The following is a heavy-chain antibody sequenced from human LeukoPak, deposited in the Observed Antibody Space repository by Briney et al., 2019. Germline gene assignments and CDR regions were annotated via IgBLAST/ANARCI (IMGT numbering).Heavy chain of an antibody. CDR3: ARDLYSSSWYPTPDY. J-gene: IGHJ4*02. V-gene: IGHV3-48*01. D-gene: IGHD6-13*01. Sequence: GGSLRLSCAASGFTFSSYSMNWVRQAPGKGLEWVSYISSSSSTIYYADSVKGRFTISRDNAKNSLYLQMNSLRAEDTAVYYCARDLYSSSWYPTPDYCGQGTLVTVSS. CDR2: ISSSSSTI. CDR1: GFTFSSYS.